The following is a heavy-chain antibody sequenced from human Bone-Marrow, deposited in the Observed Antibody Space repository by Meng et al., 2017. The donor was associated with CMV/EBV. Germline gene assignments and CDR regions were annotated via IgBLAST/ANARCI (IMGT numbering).Heavy chain of an antibody. V-gene: IGHV3-23*03. CDR1: GFTFSSYA. J-gene: IGHJ4*02. CDR2: IYSGGSST. D-gene: IGHD1-26*01. Sequence: GESLKISCAASGFTFSSYAMSWVRQAPGKGLEWVSVIYSGGSSTYYADSVKGRFTISRDNSKNSLYLQMNSLRAEDTAVYYCARDLLGGSYYPFDYWGQGTLVTVS. CDR3: ARDLLGGSYYPFDY.